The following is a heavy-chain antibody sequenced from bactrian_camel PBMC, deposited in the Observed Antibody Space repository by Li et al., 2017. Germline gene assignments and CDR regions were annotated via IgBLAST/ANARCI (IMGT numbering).Heavy chain of an antibody. D-gene: IGHD1*01. CDR2: INRSGSDT. CDR3: ASYWSNAFGALPTYSSSTDA. J-gene: IGHJ3*01. V-gene: IGHV3-2*01. Sequence: HVQLVESGGGLVQPGGSLTLSCAAASGSTFINYYITWVRQAPGKGLEWVSTINRSGSDTYYSDSVKGRFTISRDNAKNTLYLQMNSLKPEDTAVYYCASYWSNAFGALPTYSSSTDAWGQGTQVTVS. CDR1: GSTFINYY.